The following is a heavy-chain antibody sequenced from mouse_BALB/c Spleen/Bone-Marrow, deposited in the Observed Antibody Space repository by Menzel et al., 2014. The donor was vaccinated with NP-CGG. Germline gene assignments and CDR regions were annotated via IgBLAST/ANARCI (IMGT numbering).Heavy chain of an antibody. CDR3: ARLVCGCGCIVDY. D-gene: IGHD3-3*01. CDR2: INPSDAGT. V-gene: IGHV1S81*02. J-gene: IGHJ4*01. CDR1: GYTFTGYW. Sequence: QVQLQQSGAELVKPGASVKLSCKASGYTFTGYWMHWVKQRPGHGLEWIGEINPSDAGTSYNEKFKGKATLTVDKSSSTAYMQLSSRTSEDSAVYYCARLVCGCGCIVDYWGQGTSVTVSA.